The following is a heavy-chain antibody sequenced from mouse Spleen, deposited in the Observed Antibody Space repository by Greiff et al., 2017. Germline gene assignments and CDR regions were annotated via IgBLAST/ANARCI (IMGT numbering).Heavy chain of an antibody. D-gene: IGHD4-1*01. Sequence: EVNVVESGGGLVQPKGSLKLSCAASGFTFNTYAMNWVRQAPGKGLEWVARIRSKSNNYATYYADSVKDRFTISRDDSQSMLYLQMNNLKTEDTAMYYCVRLLTGSAYWGQGTLVTVSA. V-gene: IGHV10-1*02. CDR2: IRSKSNNYAT. J-gene: IGHJ3*01. CDR1: GFTFNTYA. CDR3: VRLLTGSAY.